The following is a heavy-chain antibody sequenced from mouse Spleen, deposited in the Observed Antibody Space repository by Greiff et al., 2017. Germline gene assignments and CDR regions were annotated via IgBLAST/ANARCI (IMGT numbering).Heavy chain of an antibody. V-gene: IGHV1-50*01. CDR2: IDPSDSYT. Sequence: QVQLKQPGAELVKPGASVKLSCKASGYTFTSYWMQWVKQRPGQGLEWIGEIDPSDSYTNYNQKFKGKATLTVDTSSSTAYMQLSSLTSEDSAVYYCARRGPMDYWGQGTSVTVSS. J-gene: IGHJ4*01. CDR1: GYTFTSYW. CDR3: ARRGPMDY.